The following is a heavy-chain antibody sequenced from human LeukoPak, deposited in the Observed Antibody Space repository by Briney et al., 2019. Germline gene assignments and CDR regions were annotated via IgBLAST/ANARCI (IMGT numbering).Heavy chain of an antibody. V-gene: IGHV3-23*01. J-gene: IGHJ4*02. Sequence: GGSLRLSCAASGFTFSSYAMSWVRQAPGKGLEWVSGLSGSGGSTYYADSVKGRFTISRDNSKNTLYLQMNSLRAEDTAVYYCARDYYDSSGYFDYWGQGTLVTVSS. D-gene: IGHD3-22*01. CDR1: GFTFSSYA. CDR2: LSGSGGST. CDR3: ARDYYDSSGYFDY.